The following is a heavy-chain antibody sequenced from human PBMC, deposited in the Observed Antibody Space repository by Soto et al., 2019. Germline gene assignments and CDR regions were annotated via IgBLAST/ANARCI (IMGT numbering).Heavy chain of an antibody. CDR1: GGSFSGYY. D-gene: IGHD3-3*02. V-gene: IGHV4-34*02. J-gene: IGHJ6*02. CDR3: AGDRQSYHFWSGYQNEGPYGMDV. Sequence: QVQLLQWGAGLLKPSETLSLTCAIYGGSFSGYYCTWIHQAPGKGLEWIGEINHSGGTNYNSSLKSRVTISVDTSKNQFSLILYSVTAADTAVYYCAGDRQSYHFWSGYQNEGPYGMDVWGQGTTVTVSS. CDR2: INHSGGT.